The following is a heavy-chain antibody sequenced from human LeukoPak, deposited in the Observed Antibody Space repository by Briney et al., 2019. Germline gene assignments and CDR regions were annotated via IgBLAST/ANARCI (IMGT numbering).Heavy chain of an antibody. Sequence: PGGSLRLSRAASGFTFSSYWMSWVRQAPGKGLEWVANRKQDGSEKYYVDSVKGRFTISRDNAKNSLYLQMNSLRAEDTAVYYCARNSKLRYFDWFDYWGQGTLVTVSS. CDR1: GFTFSSYW. D-gene: IGHD3-9*01. CDR2: RKQDGSEK. J-gene: IGHJ4*02. CDR3: ARNSKLRYFDWFDY. V-gene: IGHV3-7*01.